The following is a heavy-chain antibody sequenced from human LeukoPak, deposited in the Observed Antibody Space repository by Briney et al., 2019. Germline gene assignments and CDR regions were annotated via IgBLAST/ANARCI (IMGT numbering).Heavy chain of an antibody. CDR3: AKGNTPNYYQYMDV. Sequence: PGGSLRLSCADSGFTFSNYAMTWVRQAPGKGLQWGSAISGSAANIYYTDSVEGRFTISRDNSKNTLFLHMNSLRAEDTAVYYCAKGNTPNYYQYMDVWGKGTTVTVSS. J-gene: IGHJ6*03. D-gene: IGHD2-15*01. CDR1: GFTFSNYA. V-gene: IGHV3-23*01. CDR2: ISGSAANI.